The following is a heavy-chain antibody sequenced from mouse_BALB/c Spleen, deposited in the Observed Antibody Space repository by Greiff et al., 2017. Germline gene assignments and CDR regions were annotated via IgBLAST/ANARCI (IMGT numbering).Heavy chain of an antibody. CDR3: ARLGYGKGYAMDY. Sequence: QVQLQQSGAELVRPGTSVKISCKASGYTFTNYWLGWVKQRPGHGLEWIGDIYPGGGYTNYNEKFKGKATLTADTSSSTAYMQLSSLTSEDSAVYCCARLGYGKGYAMDYWGQGTSVTVSS. J-gene: IGHJ4*01. CDR2: IYPGGGYT. V-gene: IGHV1-63*02. D-gene: IGHD2-1*01. CDR1: GYTFTNYW.